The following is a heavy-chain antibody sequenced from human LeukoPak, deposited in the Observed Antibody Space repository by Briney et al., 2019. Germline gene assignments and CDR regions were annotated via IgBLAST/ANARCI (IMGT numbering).Heavy chain of an antibody. V-gene: IGHV3-64D*06. J-gene: IGHJ4*01. CDR1: GFTFSSSD. Sequence: PGGSLCFNCSASGFTFSSSDMHWDRQAPGKGLEYVSAISSSGGSTYYADSVKGRFTISRDNSKNTLYLQMSSLRAEDTAVYYCVKPYRGGYCGYFDSWAKKPGVTVSS. CDR2: ISSSGGST. D-gene: IGHD1-26*01. CDR3: VKPYRGGYCGYFDS.